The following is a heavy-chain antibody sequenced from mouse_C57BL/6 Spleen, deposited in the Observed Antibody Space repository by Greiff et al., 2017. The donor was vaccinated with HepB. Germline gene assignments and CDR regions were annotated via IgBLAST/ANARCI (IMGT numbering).Heavy chain of an antibody. CDR1: GFTFSDYG. J-gene: IGHJ1*03. CDR3: ARYDGYYRYFDV. CDR2: ISSGSSTI. Sequence: EVKLVESGGGLVKPGGSLKLSCAASGFTFSDYGMHWVRQAPEKGLEWVAYISSGSSTIYYADTVKGRFTISRDNAKNTLFLQMTSLRSEDTAMYYCARYDGYYRYFDVWGTGTTVTVSS. V-gene: IGHV5-17*01. D-gene: IGHD2-3*01.